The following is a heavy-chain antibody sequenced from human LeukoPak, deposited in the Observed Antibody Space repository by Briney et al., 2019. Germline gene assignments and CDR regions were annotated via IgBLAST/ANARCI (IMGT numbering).Heavy chain of an antibody. CDR1: GYTFTSYD. CDR2: IIPIFGTA. V-gene: IGHV1-69*05. CDR3: ARGHYYDSSGYLYYFDY. Sequence: ASVKVSCKASGYTFTSYDINWVRQAPGQGLEWMGGIIPIFGTANYAQKFQGRVTITTDESTSTAYMELSSLRSEDTAVYYCARGHYYDSSGYLYYFDYWGQGTLVTVSS. D-gene: IGHD3-22*01. J-gene: IGHJ4*02.